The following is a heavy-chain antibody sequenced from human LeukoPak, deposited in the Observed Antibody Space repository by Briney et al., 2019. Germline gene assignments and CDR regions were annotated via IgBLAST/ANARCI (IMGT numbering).Heavy chain of an antibody. J-gene: IGHJ4*02. CDR1: GYSITSGYY. CDR2: LYHSGIT. V-gene: IGHV4-38-2*02. Sequence: SETLSLTCTVSGYSITSGYYWAWIRQPPGRGLEWIGSLYHSGITHYIPSLKSRVTISVDTSKNQFSLKMSSVTAADTAVYYCTRQGSLGTSGYDYWGQGTLVTVSS. CDR3: TRQGSLGTSGYDY. D-gene: IGHD1-7*01.